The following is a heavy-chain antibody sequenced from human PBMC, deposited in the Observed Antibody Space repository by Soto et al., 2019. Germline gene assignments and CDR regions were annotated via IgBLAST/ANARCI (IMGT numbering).Heavy chain of an antibody. D-gene: IGHD6-13*01. Sequence: ASVKVSCKASGYTFTSYYMHWVRQAPGQGLEWMGIINPSGGSTSYAQKFQGRVTMTRDTSTSTVYMELSSLRSEDTAVYYCARDRIAAAGNHYTPPIENYYYYGMDVWGQGTTVTVSS. CDR2: INPSGGST. CDR1: GYTFTSYY. V-gene: IGHV1-46*01. J-gene: IGHJ6*02. CDR3: ARDRIAAAGNHYTPPIENYYYYGMDV.